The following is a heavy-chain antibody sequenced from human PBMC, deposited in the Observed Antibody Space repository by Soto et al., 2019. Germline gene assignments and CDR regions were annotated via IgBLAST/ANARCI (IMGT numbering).Heavy chain of an antibody. CDR3: ARETLRDAIDI. V-gene: IGHV3-48*03. J-gene: IGHJ3*02. CDR2: IRANDDSI. CDR1: GFDFRSYE. Sequence: GGSLRLSCVASGFDFRSYEMNWVRQASGKGLEWVSNIRANDDSIYYADSVKGRVSVSRDNAKNSLFLEMNSLRVDDTAVYYCARETLRDAIDIWGQGTMVTVSS.